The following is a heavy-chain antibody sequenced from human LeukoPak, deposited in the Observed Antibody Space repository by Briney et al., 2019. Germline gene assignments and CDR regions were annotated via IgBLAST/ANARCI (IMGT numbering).Heavy chain of an antibody. Sequence: PSETLSLTCTVSGGSISSSSNYWGWIRQAPGKGLEWIGSIYYSGTTYYNPSLKSRVTISVDTSKNQFSLKLSSVTAADTAVYYCARLRCSGDSCYSGLGHEDYWGQGTLVTVSS. J-gene: IGHJ4*02. CDR3: ARLRCSGDSCYSGLGHEDY. CDR2: IYYSGTT. D-gene: IGHD2-15*01. CDR1: GGSISSSSNY. V-gene: IGHV4-39*01.